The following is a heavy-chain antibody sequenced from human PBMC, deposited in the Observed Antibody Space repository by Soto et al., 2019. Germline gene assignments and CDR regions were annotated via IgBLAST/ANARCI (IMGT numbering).Heavy chain of an antibody. CDR1: GFTLRSYS. CDR2: ISSSSSYI. CDR3: ARAWGGEGTFDY. D-gene: IGHD3-16*01. J-gene: IGHJ4*02. V-gene: IGHV3-21*01. Sequence: EVQLVETGGGLVKPGGSLRLSCAASGFTLRSYSMNWVRQAPGKGLEWVSSISSSSSYIYYADSVKGRFTISRDNAKNALYLQMNSLRAEDTAVYYCARAWGGEGTFDYWGQGTLVTVSS.